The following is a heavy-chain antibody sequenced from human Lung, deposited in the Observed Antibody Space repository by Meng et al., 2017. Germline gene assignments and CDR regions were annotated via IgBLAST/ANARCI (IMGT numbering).Heavy chain of an antibody. CDR1: GFTFSSYS. V-gene: IGHV3-21*01. Sequence: EVQLVESGGGLVKPGGSLRLPCAASGFTFSSYSMNWVRQAPGKGLEWASSISSSSAYADSVKGRFTISRDNAKNSLYLQMNSLRAEDTAVYYCARGRVVVAATPSDYWGQGTLVTVSS. J-gene: IGHJ4*02. D-gene: IGHD2-15*01. CDR2: ISSSSA. CDR3: ARGRVVVAATPSDY.